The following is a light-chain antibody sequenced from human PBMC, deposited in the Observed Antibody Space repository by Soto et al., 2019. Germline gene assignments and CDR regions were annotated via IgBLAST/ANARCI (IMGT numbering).Light chain of an antibody. Sequence: ELVLTLSPGTLSLSPGDRATLSCRASLSLPSRSLAWYQQRPGQAPRVLISAASTRAADIPDRFSVSGSGTDCTLTINRLENEDCAVYYCQQYDYSPRTFGQGTKVDIK. J-gene: IGKJ1*01. CDR2: AAS. V-gene: IGKV3-20*01. CDR3: QQYDYSPRT. CDR1: LSLPSRS.